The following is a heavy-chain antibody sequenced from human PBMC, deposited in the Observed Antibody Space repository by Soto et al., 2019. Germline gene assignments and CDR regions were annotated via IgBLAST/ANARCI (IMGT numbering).Heavy chain of an antibody. V-gene: IGHV4-34*01. CDR2: INHSGST. CDR3: ASDSGIAAAGMIG. CDR1: GVSFSGYY. J-gene: IGHJ4*02. Sequence: QVPLQQWGAGLLKPSETLSLTCAVYGVSFSGYYWGWIRQPPGKGLEWIGEINHSGSTNYNPSLKSRVSISVDTSRNQFSLKLSSVTAADTAVYYCASDSGIAAAGMIGWGQGTLVTVSS. D-gene: IGHD6-13*01.